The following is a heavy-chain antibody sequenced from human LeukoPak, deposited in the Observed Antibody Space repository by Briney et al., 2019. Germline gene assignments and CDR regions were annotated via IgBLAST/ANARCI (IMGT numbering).Heavy chain of an antibody. J-gene: IGHJ4*02. CDR1: GFTFSSYS. Sequence: PGGSLRLSCAASGFTFSSYSMNWARQAPGKGLEWVSSISSGSSYIYYADSVKGRFTISRDNAKNSLYLQMNSLRAEDTAVYYCARDDCSSTSCPTYYFDYWGQGTLVTVSS. D-gene: IGHD2-2*01. CDR3: ARDDCSSTSCPTYYFDY. CDR2: ISSGSSYI. V-gene: IGHV3-21*01.